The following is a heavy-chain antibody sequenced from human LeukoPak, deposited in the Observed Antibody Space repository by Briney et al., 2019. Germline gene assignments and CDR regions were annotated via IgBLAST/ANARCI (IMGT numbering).Heavy chain of an antibody. D-gene: IGHD6-19*01. V-gene: IGHV4-39*01. CDR1: GGSFSSTSYH. Sequence: SETLSLTCTVSGGSFSSTSYHWAWIRQSPGKGLEWIGGIFYSGNTHYTPSLESRVTMSVDTSKNQFSLRLSSVTAADTAVYYCARRIAVAANDAFDIWGQGTMVTVSS. CDR2: IFYSGNT. J-gene: IGHJ3*02. CDR3: ARRIAVAANDAFDI.